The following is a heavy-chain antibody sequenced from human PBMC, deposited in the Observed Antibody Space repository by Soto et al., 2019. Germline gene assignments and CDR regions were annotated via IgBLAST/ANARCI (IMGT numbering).Heavy chain of an antibody. Sequence: QVQLVQSGAEVEKPWSSVTVSCKASGGTFSNSTINWVRQAPGQGLGWMGGIIPIFGTPNYAHKFQGRVTTNADKPTSTAYMERSSLRSEDTAVYYCASLAYYYGSRGYLKRYYYYGLDGWGQGTTVTGSS. D-gene: IGHD3-22*01. CDR2: IIPIFGTP. CDR3: ASLAYYYGSRGYLKRYYYYGLDG. J-gene: IGHJ6*02. CDR1: GGTFSNST. V-gene: IGHV1-69*06.